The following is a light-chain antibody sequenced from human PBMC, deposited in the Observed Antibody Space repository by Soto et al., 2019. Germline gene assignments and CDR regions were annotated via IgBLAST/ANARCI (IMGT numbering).Light chain of an antibody. CDR3: QQCSSWPRT. CDR2: DAS. J-gene: IGKJ5*01. V-gene: IGKV3-11*01. Sequence: EIVLTQSPATLSLSPGERATLSCRASQSVSSYLAWYQQKPGQAPRLLIYDASNRATGIPARFSGSGSGTDFTLTISSLEPDDFAVYYCQQCSSWPRTFGQGTRLEMK. CDR1: QSVSSY.